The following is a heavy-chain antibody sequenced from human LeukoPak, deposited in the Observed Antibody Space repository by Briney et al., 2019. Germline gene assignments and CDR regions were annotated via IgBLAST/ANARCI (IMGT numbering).Heavy chain of an antibody. V-gene: IGHV3-30*02. D-gene: IGHD3-16*01. CDR2: ILYDGSNA. CDR3: AKFGDY. CDR1: GFTFSFYG. Sequence: GGSLSLSCAASGFTFSFYGMHGVSQAPGKGLEWVAFILYDGSNAYYADSVKGRFTISRDTSKNTPYLQMNSLRAEDSAVYYCAKFGDYWGQGTLVTVSS. J-gene: IGHJ4*02.